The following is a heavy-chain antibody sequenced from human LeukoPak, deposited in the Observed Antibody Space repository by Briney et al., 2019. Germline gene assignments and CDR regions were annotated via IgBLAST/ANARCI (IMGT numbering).Heavy chain of an antibody. CDR3: ARGDGSGSGRWFDP. J-gene: IGHJ5*02. V-gene: IGHV4-30-2*01. Sequence: SQTLSLTCAVSGGSISSGGYSWSWIRQPPGKGLEWIGYIYHTGSTCYNPSLKGRVTISVDRSKNQFSLNLNFVTAADTALYYCARGDGSGSGRWFDPWGQGTLITVSS. CDR2: IYHTGST. D-gene: IGHD3-10*01. CDR1: GGSISSGGYS.